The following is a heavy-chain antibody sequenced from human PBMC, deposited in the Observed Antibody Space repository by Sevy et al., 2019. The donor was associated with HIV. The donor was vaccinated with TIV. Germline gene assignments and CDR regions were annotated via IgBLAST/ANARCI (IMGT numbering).Heavy chain of an antibody. V-gene: IGHV4-59*01. CDR2: VYYTGST. J-gene: IGHJ5*02. D-gene: IGHD5-12*01. Sequence: SETLSLTCTVSGGPISVYYWSWIRQPPGKGLEYIGYVYYTGSTNYNPSLKNRVTISVDTSNNQYSLNLTSVTAADTAVYYCARAPPLLSGDDSLNWFDPWGQGTLVTVSS. CDR3: ARAPPLLSGDDSLNWFDP. CDR1: GGPISVYY.